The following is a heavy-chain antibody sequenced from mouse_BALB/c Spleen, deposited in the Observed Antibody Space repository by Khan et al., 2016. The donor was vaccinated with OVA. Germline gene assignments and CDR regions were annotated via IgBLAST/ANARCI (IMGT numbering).Heavy chain of an antibody. CDR3: NALLRGKYFDY. V-gene: IGHV14-4*02. CDR2: IDTEYGDT. Sequence: VQLQQSGAELVRSGASVKLSCTASGFNIKDYYMHWVKQRPEQGLEWIGWIDTEYGDTDYAPKFQGKATMTADTSSNPAYLQLNSLTSEDTSVYYCNALLRGKYFDYWGQGTTLTVSS. CDR1: GFNIKDYY. D-gene: IGHD1-1*01. J-gene: IGHJ2*01.